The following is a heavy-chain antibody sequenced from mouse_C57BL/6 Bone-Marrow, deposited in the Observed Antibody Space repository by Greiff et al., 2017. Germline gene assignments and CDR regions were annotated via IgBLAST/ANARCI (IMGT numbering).Heavy chain of an antibody. CDR3: ARLEFDGSGGDWYFDV. CDR1: GYTFTSYD. V-gene: IGHV1-85*01. Sequence: QVQLQQSGPELVKPGASVKLSCKASGYTFTSYDINWVKQRPGQGLEWIGWIYPRDGSTKYNEKFKGKGTLTVDTSSSTAYMELHSLTSEDSAVYFCARLEFDGSGGDWYFDVWGTGTTVTVSS. J-gene: IGHJ1*03. CDR2: IYPRDGST. D-gene: IGHD1-1*01.